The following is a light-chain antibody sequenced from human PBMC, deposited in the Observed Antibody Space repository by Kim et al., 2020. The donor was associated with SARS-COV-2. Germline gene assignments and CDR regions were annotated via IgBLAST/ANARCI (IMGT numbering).Light chain of an antibody. J-gene: IGLJ3*02. V-gene: IGLV3-19*01. CDR2: GKN. CDR3: KSRDNSGNHVV. CDR1: SLRSYY. Sequence: SELTQDPAVSVALGQTVKITCQGDSLRSYYASWYQQKPGQAPVLVIYGKNSRPSEIPDRFSGSSSGNTASLTITGTQAEDEADYYCKSRDNSGNHVVFGGGTQLTVL.